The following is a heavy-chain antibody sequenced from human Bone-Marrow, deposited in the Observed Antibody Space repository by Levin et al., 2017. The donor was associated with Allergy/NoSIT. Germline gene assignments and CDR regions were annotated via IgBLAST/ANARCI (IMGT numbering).Heavy chain of an antibody. V-gene: IGHV3-64D*06. CDR1: EFTFSSYN. Sequence: GESLKISCSASEFTFSSYNIHWVRQAPGKGLEDVSAISSDGGSTFYADSVKGRFAISRDNSKNTLYLQMSSLRAEDTAVYYCVKTYYYGSGSYPLLGYMDVWGKGTTVTVSS. D-gene: IGHD3-10*01. CDR3: VKTYYYGSGSYPLLGYMDV. J-gene: IGHJ6*03. CDR2: ISSDGGST.